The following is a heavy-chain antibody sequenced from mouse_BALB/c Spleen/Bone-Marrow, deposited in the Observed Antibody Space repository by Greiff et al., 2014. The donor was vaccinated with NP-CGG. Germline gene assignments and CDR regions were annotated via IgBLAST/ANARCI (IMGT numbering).Heavy chain of an antibody. CDR3: TRESYGDAMAH. D-gene: IGHD1-1*01. Sequence: EVQLVESGGGLVQPGGSLKLSCATSGFTFSDFYMYWVRQTPDRRLEWVAYISNGDGSTYYPDTVKGRFTISRDNAKNTLYLQRSRLKSEDTAMYYGTRESYGDAMAHWGQGTSVTVSA. V-gene: IGHV5-12*02. CDR1: GFTFSDFY. CDR2: ISNGDGST. J-gene: IGHJ4*01.